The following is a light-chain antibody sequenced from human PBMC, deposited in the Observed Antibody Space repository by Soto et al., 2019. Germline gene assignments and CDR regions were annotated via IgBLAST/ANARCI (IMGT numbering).Light chain of an antibody. CDR2: DVS. CDR3: SSYTSSSTYV. V-gene: IGLV2-14*01. CDR1: SSDVGGYNY. J-gene: IGLJ1*01. Sequence: QSVLPQPASVSGSPGQSITISCTGTSSDVGGYNYVSWYQQHPGKAPKLMIYDVSNWPSGVSNRFSGSKSGNTASLTISGLQAEDEADYYCSSYTSSSTYVFGTGTKVTVL.